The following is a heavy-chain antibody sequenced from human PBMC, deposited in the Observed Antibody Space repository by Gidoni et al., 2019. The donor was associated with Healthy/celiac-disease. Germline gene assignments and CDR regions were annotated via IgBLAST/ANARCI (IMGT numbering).Heavy chain of an antibody. CDR3: ARTTYYYGSGSYGA. J-gene: IGHJ5*02. CDR1: GGSFSGYY. CDR2: INHSGST. D-gene: IGHD3-10*01. V-gene: IGHV4-34*01. Sequence: QVQLQQWGAGLLKPSETLSLTCAVYGGSFSGYYWSWSRQPPGKGLEWIGEINHSGSTNYNPSLKSRVTISVDTSKNQFSLKLSSVTAADTAVYYCARTTYYYGSGSYGAWGQGTLVTVSS.